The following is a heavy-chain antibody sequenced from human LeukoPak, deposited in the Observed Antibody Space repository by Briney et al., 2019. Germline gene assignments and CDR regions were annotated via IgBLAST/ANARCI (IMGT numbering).Heavy chain of an antibody. CDR2: MNPNSGNT. Sequence: ASVKVSCKTSGFPFTTYGINWVRQATGQGLEWMGWMNPNSGNTGYAQKFQGRVTMTRNTSISTAYMELSSLRSEDTAVYYCARGKRDTMVRGVISPPYYFDYWGQGTLVTVSS. J-gene: IGHJ4*02. CDR1: GFPFTTYG. V-gene: IGHV1-8*02. CDR3: ARGKRDTMVRGVISPPYYFDY. D-gene: IGHD3-10*01.